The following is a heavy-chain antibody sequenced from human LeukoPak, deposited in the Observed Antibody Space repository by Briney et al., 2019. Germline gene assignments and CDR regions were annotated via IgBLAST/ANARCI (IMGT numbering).Heavy chain of an antibody. V-gene: IGHV3-11*01. J-gene: IGHJ4*02. CDR3: ARAKPKNMVRGLIMRRESRYYFDY. Sequence: GGSLRLSCAASGFTFSDYYMSWIRQAPGKGLEWVSYISSSGSTIYYADSVKGRFTISRDNAKNSLYLQMNSLRAEDTAVYYCARAKPKNMVRGLIMRRESRYYFDYWGQGTLVTVSS. D-gene: IGHD3-10*01. CDR1: GFTFSDYY. CDR2: ISSSGSTI.